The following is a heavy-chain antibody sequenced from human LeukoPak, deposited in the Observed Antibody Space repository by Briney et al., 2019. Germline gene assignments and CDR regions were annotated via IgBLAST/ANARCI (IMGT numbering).Heavy chain of an antibody. Sequence: GGSLRLSCVVSGFTVSGDSMTWVRQAPGKGLQWVSLMYSGGSTYYADSVKGRFIISRDNSKNTVYLQMNSLRAEDTAVYYCARVIGVVRADYYFDYWGQGTLVAVSS. CDR2: MYSGGST. V-gene: IGHV3-53*01. D-gene: IGHD3-10*01. J-gene: IGHJ4*02. CDR3: ARVIGVVRADYYFDY. CDR1: GFTVSGDS.